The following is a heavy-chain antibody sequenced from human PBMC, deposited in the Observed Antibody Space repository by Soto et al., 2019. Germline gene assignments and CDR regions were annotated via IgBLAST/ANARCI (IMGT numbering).Heavy chain of an antibody. J-gene: IGHJ4*02. CDR1: GGSFSTYT. CDR3: AALVSHDAMATIRLGLDY. Sequence: QVQLVQSGAEVKKPGSSVKVSCKTSGGSFSTYTINWVRHAPGHGLEWLGRIIPILDISHYAQKFQARVTITADKSTSTAYMELSSLKSEYTAVDYCAALVSHDAMATIRLGLDYWGQGTLLTVSS. V-gene: IGHV1-69*02. D-gene: IGHD5-12*01. CDR2: IIPILDIS.